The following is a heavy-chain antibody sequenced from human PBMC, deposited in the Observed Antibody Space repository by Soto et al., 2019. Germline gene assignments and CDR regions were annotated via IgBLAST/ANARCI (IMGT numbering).Heavy chain of an antibody. J-gene: IGHJ5*02. V-gene: IGHV4-31*03. D-gene: IGHD3-16*02. CDR3: ARDDRKRLTENWFDP. CDR2: IYYSGST. CDR1: GVSIPNGGYY. Sequence: NPSETLSLTCTVSGVSIPNGGYYWSWIRQHPGPGLEWIGYIYYSGSTYYNPSLKSRVTISLDTSQNQFSLRLTSVTAADSAVYYCARDDRKRLTENWFDPWGLGTLVTVSS.